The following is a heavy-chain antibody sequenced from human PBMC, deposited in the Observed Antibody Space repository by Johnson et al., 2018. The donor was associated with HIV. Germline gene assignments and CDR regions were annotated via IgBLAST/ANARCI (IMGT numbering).Heavy chain of an antibody. Sequence: EVQLVESGGGVVQPGRSLRLSCAASGFTFSSYAMHWVRQAPGKGLEWVANINVDGREQYYVDSVEGRFTISRDNAKNTLYLQMNSLRAEDTAVYYCATSTASDALDIWGQGTMVTVSS. CDR1: GFTFSSYA. CDR2: INVDGREQ. V-gene: IGHV3-7*01. CDR3: ATSTASDALDI. J-gene: IGHJ3*02. D-gene: IGHD1-1*01.